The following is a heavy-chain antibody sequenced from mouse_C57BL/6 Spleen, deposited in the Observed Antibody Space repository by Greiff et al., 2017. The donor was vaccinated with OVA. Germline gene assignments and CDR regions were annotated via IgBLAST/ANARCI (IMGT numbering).Heavy chain of an antibody. CDR2: INSGGSYT. Sequence: EVQLLESGGDLVKPGASLKLSCAASGFTFSSSGMSWVRQTPDKRLEWVATINSGGSYTYYPDSVKGRFTISRDNAKNTLYLQMSSLKSEDTAMYYCARRGYDYGSREGGRDYWGQGTSVTVSS. J-gene: IGHJ4*01. V-gene: IGHV5-6*01. CDR3: ARRGYDYGSREGGRDY. CDR1: GFTFSSSG. D-gene: IGHD1-1*01.